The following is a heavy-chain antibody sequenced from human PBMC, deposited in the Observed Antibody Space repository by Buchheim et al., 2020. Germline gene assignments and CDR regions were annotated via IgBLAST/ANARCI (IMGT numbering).Heavy chain of an antibody. CDR3: AKALLWFGELSVYGMDV. V-gene: IGHV3-30*18. CDR2: ISYDGSNK. J-gene: IGHJ6*02. CDR1: GFTFSSYG. Sequence: QVQLVESGGGVVQPGRSLRLSCAASGFTFSSYGMHWVRQAPGKGLEWVAVISYDGSNKYYADSVKGRFTISRDNPKNTLYLQMNSLRAEDTAVYYCAKALLWFGELSVYGMDVWGQGNT. D-gene: IGHD3-10*01.